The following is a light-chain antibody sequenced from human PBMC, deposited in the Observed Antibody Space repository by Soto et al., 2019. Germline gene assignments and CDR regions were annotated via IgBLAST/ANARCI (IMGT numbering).Light chain of an antibody. CDR2: LGS. V-gene: IGKV2-28*01. Sequence: MTKNKLSLPVTPGEPASSSCRSSQSLLHSNGYNYLDWYLQKPGQSPQLLIYLGSNRSSGVPDRFSGSGSGTDFALKISRVEAEDVRVYCCMQGTHWPITFSQG. CDR1: QSLLHSNGYNY. J-gene: IGKJ5*01. CDR3: MQGTHWPIT.